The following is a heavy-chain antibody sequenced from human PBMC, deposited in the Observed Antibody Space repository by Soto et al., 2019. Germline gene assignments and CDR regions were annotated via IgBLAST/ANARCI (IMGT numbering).Heavy chain of an antibody. V-gene: IGHV4-31*03. Sequence: SETLSLTCTVSGGSISSGGYYWSWIRQHPGKGLEWIGYIYYSGSTYYNPSLKSRVTISVDTSKNQFSLKLSSVTAADTAVYYCARSRYCSGGSCAQNFVYWGQGTLVTVYS. CDR2: IYYSGST. D-gene: IGHD2-15*01. CDR3: ARSRYCSGGSCAQNFVY. CDR1: GGSISSGGYY. J-gene: IGHJ4*02.